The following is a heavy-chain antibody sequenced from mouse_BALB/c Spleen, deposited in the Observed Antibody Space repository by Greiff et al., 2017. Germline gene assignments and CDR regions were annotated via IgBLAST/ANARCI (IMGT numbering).Heavy chain of an antibody. D-gene: IGHD2-4*01. J-gene: IGHJ4*01. CDR1: GFTFSSYG. V-gene: IGHV5-6-3*01. CDR3: ARGGITTGGAMDY. CDR2: INSNGGST. Sequence: VQLKESGGGLVQPGGSLKLSCAASGFTFSSYGMSWVRQTPDKRLELVATINSNGGSTYYPDSVKGRFTISRDNAKNTLYLQMSSLKSEDTAMYYCARGGITTGGAMDYWGQGTSVTVSS.